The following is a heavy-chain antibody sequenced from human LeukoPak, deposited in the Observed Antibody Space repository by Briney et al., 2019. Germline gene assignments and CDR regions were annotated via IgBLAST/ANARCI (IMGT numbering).Heavy chain of an antibody. J-gene: IGHJ4*02. D-gene: IGHD3-22*01. V-gene: IGHV3-23*01. CDR1: GFTFSSYA. Sequence: ARGSLRDSCAASGFTFSSYAMSWVRQAPGKGLEWVSAISGSGGSTYYADSVKGRFTISRDNSKNTLYLQMNSLRAEDTAVYYCAKIVGGYDSSGYVANRQLDYWGQGTLVTVSS. CDR3: AKIVGGYDSSGYVANRQLDY. CDR2: ISGSGGST.